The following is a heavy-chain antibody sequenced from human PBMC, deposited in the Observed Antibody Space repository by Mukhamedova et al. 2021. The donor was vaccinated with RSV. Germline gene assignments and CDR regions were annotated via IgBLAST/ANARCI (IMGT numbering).Heavy chain of an antibody. V-gene: IGHV1-2*02. Sequence: WMGWIDPDSGGTSNAQKFQGRVTMTRDTSISTAYMELSRLTSDDTAVYYCAMGSGLYSPDYWGQGTLVTDSS. CDR2: IDPDSGGT. D-gene: IGHD6-19*01. J-gene: IGHJ4*02. CDR3: AMGSGLYSPDY.